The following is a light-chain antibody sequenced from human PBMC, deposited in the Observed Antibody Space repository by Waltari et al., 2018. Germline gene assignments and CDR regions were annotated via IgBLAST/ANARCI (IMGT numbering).Light chain of an antibody. CDR3: QQYYSTLPYT. CDR2: WAS. CDR1: PSVLYSSNNKNY. Sequence: DIVMTQSPDSLAVSLGARATINCKSRPSVLYSSNNKNYLAWYQQKPGQPPKLLIYWASTRESGVPDRFSGSGSGTDFTLTISSLQAEDVAVYYCQQYYSTLPYTFGQGTKLEIK. V-gene: IGKV4-1*01. J-gene: IGKJ2*01.